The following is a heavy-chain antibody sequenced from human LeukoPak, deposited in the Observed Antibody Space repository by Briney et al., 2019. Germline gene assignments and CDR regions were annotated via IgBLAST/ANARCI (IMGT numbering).Heavy chain of an antibody. J-gene: IGHJ4*02. CDR2: ISSSSSYI. CDR1: GFTFSSYS. CDR3: ARGPDPGQRLVYFDY. Sequence: PGGSLRLSCAASGFTFSSYSMNWVRQAPGKGLEWVSSISSSSSYIYYADSVKGRFTISRDNAKNSLYLQMNSLRAEDTAVYYCARGPDPGQRLVYFDYWGQGTLVTVSS. V-gene: IGHV3-21*01. D-gene: IGHD6-13*01.